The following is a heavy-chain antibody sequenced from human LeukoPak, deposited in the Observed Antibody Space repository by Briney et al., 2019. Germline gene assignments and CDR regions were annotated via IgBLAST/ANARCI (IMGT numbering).Heavy chain of an antibody. Sequence: SETLSLTCTVSGGSVSSGSYYWSWIRQPPGKGLEWSGYIYYSGSTNYNPSLKSRVTISVDTSKNQFSLKLSSVTAADTALYYCVAYGSGSYYHNFDYWAQGTLVTVSS. CDR2: IYYSGST. CDR3: VAYGSGSYYHNFDY. V-gene: IGHV4-61*01. J-gene: IGHJ4*02. D-gene: IGHD3-10*01. CDR1: GGSVSSGSYY.